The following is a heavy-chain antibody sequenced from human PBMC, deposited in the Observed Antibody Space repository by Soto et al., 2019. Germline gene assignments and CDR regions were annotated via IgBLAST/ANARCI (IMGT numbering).Heavy chain of an antibody. V-gene: IGHV3-23*01. CDR1: GFTFSSYT. J-gene: IGHJ4*02. CDR2: ISDTGGNT. CDR3: ARGGNSWYNY. Sequence: EVQLLESGGGLVQPGGSLRLSCAASGFTFSSYTMAWVRQAPGKGLDWVSSISDTGGNTYYADSVKGRFTISRDNSKITLYLQMNSLRADDTALYYCARGGNSWYNYWGQGALVTVSS. D-gene: IGHD6-13*01.